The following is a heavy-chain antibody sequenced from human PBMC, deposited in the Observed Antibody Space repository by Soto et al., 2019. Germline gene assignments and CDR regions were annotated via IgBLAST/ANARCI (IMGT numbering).Heavy chain of an antibody. D-gene: IGHD6-19*01. V-gene: IGHV3-23*01. J-gene: IGHJ4*02. Sequence: EVQLLESGGGLVQPGGSLSLFCAASGFTFSSYAMSWVRQAPGKGLEWVSAISGSGDATYYADSVRGRFTISRVNSRNNLYLQMTSLRAEDTAVYYCAKGRRSSGYNIDYWGQGTLVTVSS. CDR1: GFTFSSYA. CDR3: AKGRRSSGYNIDY. CDR2: ISGSGDAT.